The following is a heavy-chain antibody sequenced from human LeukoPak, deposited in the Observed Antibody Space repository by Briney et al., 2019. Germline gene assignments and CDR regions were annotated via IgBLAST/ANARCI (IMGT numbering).Heavy chain of an antibody. CDR3: ARDQNILTGSPPPQFDP. CDR2: IYTSGST. D-gene: IGHD3-9*01. V-gene: IGHV4-4*07. Sequence: APETLSLTCTVSGGSISSYYWSWIRQPAGKGLEWIGRIYTSGSTNYNPSLKSRVTMSVDTSKNQFSLKLSSVTAADTAVYYCARDQNILTGSPPPQFDPWGQGTLVTVSS. J-gene: IGHJ5*02. CDR1: GGSISSYY.